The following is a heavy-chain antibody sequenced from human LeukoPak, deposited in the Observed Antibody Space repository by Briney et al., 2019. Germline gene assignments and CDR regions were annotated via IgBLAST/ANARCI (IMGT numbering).Heavy chain of an antibody. V-gene: IGHV1-2*02. CDR1: GYTFTGYY. D-gene: IGHD4-17*01. J-gene: IGHJ6*03. Sequence: ASVKVSCKASGYTFTGYYMHWVRQAPGQGLEWMGWINPNSGGTNYAQKFQGRVTMTRDTSISTAYMELSRLRSDDTAVYYCASHTVTTWWDYYYYMDVWGKGTTVTVSS. CDR2: INPNSGGT. CDR3: ASHTVTTWWDYYYYMDV.